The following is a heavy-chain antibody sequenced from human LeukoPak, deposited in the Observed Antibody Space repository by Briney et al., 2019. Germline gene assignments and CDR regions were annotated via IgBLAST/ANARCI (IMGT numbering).Heavy chain of an antibody. CDR3: ARGPYYYYYYGMDV. CDR1: GGSFSGYY. Sequence: SETLSLTCAVYGGSFSGYYWSWIRQPPGKGLEWIGEINHSGSTNYNPSLKSRVTISVDTSKNQFSLKLSSVTAADTAVYYCARGPYYYYYYGMDVWGQGTTVTVSS. V-gene: IGHV4-34*01. J-gene: IGHJ6*02. CDR2: INHSGST.